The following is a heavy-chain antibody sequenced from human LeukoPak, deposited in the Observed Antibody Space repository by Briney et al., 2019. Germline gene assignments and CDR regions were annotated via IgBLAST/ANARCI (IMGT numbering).Heavy chain of an antibody. V-gene: IGHV3-23*01. CDR1: GFTFSSYA. CDR2: TGPV. J-gene: IGHJ3*01. Sequence: GGSLRLSCAASGFTFSSYAMSWVRQAPGEGLEWVSSTGPVYYADYVKGRFTISRDDSKNTFFLQMNSLRDEDTAIYYCAKDSFSHNGIFDALDVWGQGTMVTVSS. CDR3: AKDSFSHNGIFDALDV. D-gene: IGHD2-8*01.